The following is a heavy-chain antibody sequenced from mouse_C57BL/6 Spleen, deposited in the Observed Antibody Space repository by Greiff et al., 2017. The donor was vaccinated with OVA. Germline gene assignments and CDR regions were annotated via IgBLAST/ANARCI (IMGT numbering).Heavy chain of an antibody. J-gene: IGHJ2*01. CDR3: ARWGYYVDY. CDR2: IDPSDSYT. D-gene: IGHD2-1*01. Sequence: QVQLQQPGAELVKPGASVKLSCKASGYTFTSYWMQWVKQRPGQGLEWIGEIDPSDSYTNYNQKFKGKATLTVDTSSSTAYMQLSSLTSEDSAVYYCARWGYYVDYWGQGTTLTVSS. CDR1: GYTFTSYW. V-gene: IGHV1-50*01.